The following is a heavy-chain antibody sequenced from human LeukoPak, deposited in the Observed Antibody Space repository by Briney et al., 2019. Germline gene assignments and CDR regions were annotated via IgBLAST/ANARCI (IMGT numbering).Heavy chain of an antibody. V-gene: IGHV1-2*04. J-gene: IGHJ3*02. D-gene: IGHD4-17*01. CDR3: ARGATTVTTGVWAFDI. Sequence: ASVKVSCKASGYTFTGYYMHWVRQAPGQGLEWMGWINPNSGGTNYAQKFQGWVTMTRDTSISTAYMELSRLRSDATAVYYCARGATTVTTGVWAFDIWGQGTMVTVSS. CDR2: INPNSGGT. CDR1: GYTFTGYY.